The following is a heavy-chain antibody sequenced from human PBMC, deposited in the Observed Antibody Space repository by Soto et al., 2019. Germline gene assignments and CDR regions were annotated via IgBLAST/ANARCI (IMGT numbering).Heavy chain of an antibody. D-gene: IGHD6-19*01. J-gene: IGHJ5*01. CDR1: SGTLSNFY. V-gene: IGHV4-59*01. Sequence: VQLQESGPGLVKPSETLSLTCTVSSGTLSNFYWSWVRQPPGKGLEWIGYIHYRGTTNYNPSLKSRVIMSVDTSKNQFSLTLNSVTAADTAVYYCTRTRTTGWFSPVDSWGHGIPVTVSS. CDR2: IHYRGTT. CDR3: TRTRTTGWFSPVDS.